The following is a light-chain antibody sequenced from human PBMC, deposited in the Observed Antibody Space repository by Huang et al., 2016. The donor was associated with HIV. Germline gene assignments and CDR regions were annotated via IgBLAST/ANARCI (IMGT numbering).Light chain of an antibody. CDR1: QSGSSN. V-gene: IGKV3-15*01. J-gene: IGKJ2*01. CDR3: QQYNNWPRT. CDR2: DAS. Sequence: DRVMTQSPLTLSVSPGERATLSCRASQSGSSNLAWYQQKPGQAPRLLIYDASTRATDVPARFSGSGSEIQFTLTISSLQSEDFAVYYCQQYNNWPRTFGQGTKLEIK.